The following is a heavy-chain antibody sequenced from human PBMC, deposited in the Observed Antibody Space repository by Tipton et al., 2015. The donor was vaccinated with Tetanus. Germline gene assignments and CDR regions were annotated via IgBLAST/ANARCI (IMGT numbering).Heavy chain of an antibody. Sequence: SLRLSCAASGFTFSDSIMHWVRQVPGKGLEWVSGITWNGDKVDYAESVRGRFTVSRDNGNTSLFLQMNSLRPEDTAIYYCAKDAGLVLAGTEYFLNWGQGTLVTVAS. CDR2: ITWNGDKV. CDR3: AKDAGLVLAGTEYFLN. D-gene: IGHD6-19*01. J-gene: IGHJ1*01. V-gene: IGHV3-9*01. CDR1: GFTFSDSI.